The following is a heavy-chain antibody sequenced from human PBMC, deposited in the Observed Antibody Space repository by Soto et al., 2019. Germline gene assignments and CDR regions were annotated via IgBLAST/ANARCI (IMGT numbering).Heavy chain of an antibody. J-gene: IGHJ5*02. CDR1: GGSISSSNW. V-gene: IGHV4-4*02. CDR2: IYHSGST. CDR3: ARKSGYCTNGVCYRGNWFDP. D-gene: IGHD2-8*01. Sequence: SETLSLTCAVSGGSISSSNWWSWVRQPPGKGLEWIGEIYHSGSTNYNPSLKSRVTISVDKSKNQFSLKLSSVTAADTAVYYCARKSGYCTNGVCYRGNWFDPWGQGTLVTVS.